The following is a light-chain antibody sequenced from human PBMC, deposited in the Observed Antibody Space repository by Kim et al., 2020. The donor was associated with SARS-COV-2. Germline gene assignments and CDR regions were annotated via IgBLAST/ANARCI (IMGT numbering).Light chain of an antibody. V-gene: IGKV1-27*01. CDR3: QKYHSAPLT. Sequence: ASGGDRVTLSCRASQDIGNYLAWYQQTPGKLPTLLIYGASTLQSGVPSRFSGGGSGTDFTLTIASLQPEDVATYFCQKYHSAPLTFGGGTKVDIK. CDR2: GAS. J-gene: IGKJ4*01. CDR1: QDIGNY.